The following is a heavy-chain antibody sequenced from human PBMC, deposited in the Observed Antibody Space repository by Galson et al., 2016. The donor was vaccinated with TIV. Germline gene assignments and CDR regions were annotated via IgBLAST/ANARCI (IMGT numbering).Heavy chain of an antibody. V-gene: IGHV5-51*01. D-gene: IGHD3/OR15-3a*01. CDR3: ARAFWTGNSFFNF. CDR2: ISPGDSET. J-gene: IGHJ4*02. CDR1: GYRFTNYW. Sequence: QSGAEVKKSGESLKITCTGSGYRFTNYWIGWVRQMPGKGLEWVAIISPGDSETRSRPSFQCQVTIYAAKSIHTALVQWISLNASDTAMYYRARAFWTGNSFFNFWGQGTLVTVSS.